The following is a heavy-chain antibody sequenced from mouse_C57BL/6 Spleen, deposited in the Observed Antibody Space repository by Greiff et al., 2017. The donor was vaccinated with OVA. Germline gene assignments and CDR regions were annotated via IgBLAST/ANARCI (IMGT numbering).Heavy chain of an antibody. CDR2: IRSKSSNYAT. V-gene: IGHV10-3*01. CDR3: VCAHYGSSSFDY. D-gene: IGHD1-1*01. J-gene: IGHJ2*01. Sequence: EVQRVESGGGLVQPKGSLKLSCAASGFTFNTYAMHWVRQAPGKGLEWVARIRSKSSNYATYYADSVKDRFTISRDDSQSMLYLQMNNLKTEDTAMYYCVCAHYGSSSFDYWGQGTTLTVSS. CDR1: GFTFNTYA.